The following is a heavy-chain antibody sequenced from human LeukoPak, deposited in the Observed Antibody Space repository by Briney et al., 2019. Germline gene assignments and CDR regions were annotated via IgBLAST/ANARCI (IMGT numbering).Heavy chain of an antibody. J-gene: IGHJ6*03. CDR2: ISYDGSNK. V-gene: IGHV3-30*03. D-gene: IGHD3/OR15-3a*01. CDR3: ATGTGGYYYMDV. Sequence: SCKSSGYTFTRHYLHWVRQAPGKGLEWVAVISYDGSNKYYADSVKGRFTISRDNSKNTLYLQMNSLRAEDTAVYYCATGTGGYYYMDVWGKGTTVTVSS. CDR1: GYTFTRHY.